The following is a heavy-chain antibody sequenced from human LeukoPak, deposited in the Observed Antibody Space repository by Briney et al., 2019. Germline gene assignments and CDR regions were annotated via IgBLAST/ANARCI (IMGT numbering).Heavy chain of an antibody. CDR3: ARDLGHFTMVRGADY. V-gene: IGHV1-24*01. CDR1: GYTLTELS. Sequence: ASVKVSCKVSGYTLTELSMHWVRQAPGKGLEWMGGFDPEDGETIYAQKFQGRVTMTTDTSTSTAYMELRSLRSDDTAVYYCARDLGHFTMVRGADYWGQGTLVTVSS. CDR2: FDPEDGET. D-gene: IGHD3-10*01. J-gene: IGHJ4*02.